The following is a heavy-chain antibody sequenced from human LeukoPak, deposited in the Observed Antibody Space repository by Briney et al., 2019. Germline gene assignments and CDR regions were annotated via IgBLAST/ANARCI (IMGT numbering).Heavy chain of an antibody. V-gene: IGHV5-51*01. CDR2: INPDNSDT. Sequence: GESLKISCKGSGYRFTTYWIGWVRQMPGKGLEWMGIINPDNSDTRYSPSFQGQVTISADKSTSTAYLQWSSLKTSDTAMYYCARQGSCDSTRCYVYYHSGMDVWGQGTTVTVSS. CDR1: GYRFTTYW. J-gene: IGHJ6*02. D-gene: IGHD2-2*01. CDR3: ARQGSCDSTRCYVYYHSGMDV.